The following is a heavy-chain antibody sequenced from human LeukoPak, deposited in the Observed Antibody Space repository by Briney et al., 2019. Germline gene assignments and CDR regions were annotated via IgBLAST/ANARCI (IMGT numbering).Heavy chain of an antibody. D-gene: IGHD2-21*01. CDR2: IRYDGSNK. CDR3: APRVVVISAPFDY. Sequence: PGGSLRLSCAVSGFTFSSYGMHWVRQAPGKGLEWVAFIRYDGSNKYYADSVKGRFTISRDNSKNTLYLQMNSLRAEDTAVYYCAPRVVVISAPFDYWGQGTLVTVSS. J-gene: IGHJ4*02. V-gene: IGHV3-30*02. CDR1: GFTFSSYG.